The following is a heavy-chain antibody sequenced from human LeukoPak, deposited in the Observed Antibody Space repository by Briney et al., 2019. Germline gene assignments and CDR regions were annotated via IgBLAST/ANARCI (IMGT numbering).Heavy chain of an antibody. CDR2: INWNGGST. D-gene: IGHD3-3*01. J-gene: IGHJ6*03. V-gene: IGHV3-20*04. CDR3: ARDPSWSPSYTIFGTYCYYYMDV. Sequence: GGSLRLSCAASGFTFSNAWMSWVRQAPGKGLEWVSGINWNGGSTGYADSVKGRFIISRDNAKNSLYLQMNSLRAEDTALYYCARDPSWSPSYTIFGTYCYYYMDVWGKGTTVTVSS. CDR1: GFTFSNAW.